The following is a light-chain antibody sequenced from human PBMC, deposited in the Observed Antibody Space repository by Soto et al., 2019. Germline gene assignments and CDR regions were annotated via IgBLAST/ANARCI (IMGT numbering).Light chain of an antibody. Sequence: ESVLTQSPGTLSLFPGERATPSCRASQAVSSNLAWYQQKPGQAPRLLIYDASNRATGIPARFSGSGSGTDFTLTISSLEPEDFAVYYCHQRGSWPITFGQGTRLEIK. CDR3: HQRGSWPIT. CDR1: QAVSSN. CDR2: DAS. V-gene: IGKV3-11*01. J-gene: IGKJ5*01.